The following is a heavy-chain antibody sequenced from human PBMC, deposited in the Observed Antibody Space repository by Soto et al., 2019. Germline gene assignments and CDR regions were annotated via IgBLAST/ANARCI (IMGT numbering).Heavy chain of an antibody. CDR3: ARGHAMVRGVIPGNYYGMDV. V-gene: IGHV3-30-3*01. D-gene: IGHD3-10*01. CDR2: ISYDGSNK. CDR1: GFTFSSYA. Sequence: GGSLRLSCAASGFTFSSYAMHWVRQAPGKGLEWVAVISYDGSNKYYADSVKGRFTISRDNSKTLYLQMNSLRAEDTAVYYCARGHAMVRGVIPGNYYGMDVWGQGTTVTVSS. J-gene: IGHJ6*02.